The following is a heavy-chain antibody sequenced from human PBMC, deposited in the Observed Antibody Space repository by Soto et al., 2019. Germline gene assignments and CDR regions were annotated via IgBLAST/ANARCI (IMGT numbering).Heavy chain of an antibody. Sequence: QVQLVQSGAEVKKPGASVKVSCKASGYTFTSFGISWVRQAPGQGLEWMGWISTYNGNTKYAQQLQGRVTTTTDTTTSTAYMELRSLRSDDTAVYYCARDDSVSSTCYIGYWGQGTLVTVSS. J-gene: IGHJ4*02. CDR3: ARDDSVSSTCYIGY. D-gene: IGHD2-2*02. V-gene: IGHV1-18*01. CDR1: GYTFTSFG. CDR2: ISTYNGNT.